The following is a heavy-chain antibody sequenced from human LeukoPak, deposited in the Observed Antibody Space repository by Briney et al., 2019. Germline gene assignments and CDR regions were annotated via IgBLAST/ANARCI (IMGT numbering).Heavy chain of an antibody. CDR2: IQYDGNNK. Sequence: PGGSLRLSCAASGFIFSSYGMHWVRQAPGKGLEWMLFIQYDGNNKYYVDPVKGRFSISRDNSKNTLYLQMNSLRAEDTAVYCCAKDHTRRALTTLDYWGQGTLVTVSS. J-gene: IGHJ4*02. V-gene: IGHV3-30*02. CDR3: AKDHTRRALTTLDY. D-gene: IGHD4-11*01. CDR1: GFIFSSYG.